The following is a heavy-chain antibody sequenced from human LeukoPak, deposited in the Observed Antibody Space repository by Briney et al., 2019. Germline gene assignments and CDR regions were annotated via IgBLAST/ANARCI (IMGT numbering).Heavy chain of an antibody. J-gene: IGHJ4*02. Sequence: PGGPLRLSCGAPGFTSRPYAMGWVRQAPGKGLEWVSTISGSGVDTYYADSVKGRFTISRDSSKNTLYLQMNSLRAEDTAIYYCAARPPIGGACPFDYWGQGTQVTVSS. V-gene: IGHV3-23*01. CDR2: ISGSGVDT. CDR1: GFTSRPYA. CDR3: AARPPIGGACPFDY.